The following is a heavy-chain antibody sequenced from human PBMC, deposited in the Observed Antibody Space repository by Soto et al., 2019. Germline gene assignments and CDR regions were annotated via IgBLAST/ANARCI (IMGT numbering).Heavy chain of an antibody. CDR2: IYYSGNT. CDR1: GGSISSGDYY. CDR3: ARDVGYSYAGGFQH. D-gene: IGHD5-18*01. Sequence: SETLSLTCTVSGGSISSGDYYWSWIRQPPGKGLEWIGYIYYSGNTYYNPSLKSRVTISVDTSKNQFSLKLSSVTAADTAVYYCARDVGYSYAGGFQHWGQGTLVTVSS. V-gene: IGHV4-30-4*01. J-gene: IGHJ1*01.